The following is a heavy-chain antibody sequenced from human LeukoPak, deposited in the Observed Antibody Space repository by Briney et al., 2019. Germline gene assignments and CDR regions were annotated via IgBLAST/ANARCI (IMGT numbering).Heavy chain of an antibody. CDR1: GFMLSSFW. CDR2: INQDGSQR. V-gene: IGHV3-7*01. CDR3: AREEIVGATHLFDY. Sequence: PGGSLRLSCAASGFMLSSFWMSWVRQAPGKGLEWVANINQDGSQRYYVDSVKGRFTISRDNAKNSLYLQMNSLRVEDTAVYYCAREEIVGATHLFDYWGQGSLVTVSS. J-gene: IGHJ4*02. D-gene: IGHD1-26*01.